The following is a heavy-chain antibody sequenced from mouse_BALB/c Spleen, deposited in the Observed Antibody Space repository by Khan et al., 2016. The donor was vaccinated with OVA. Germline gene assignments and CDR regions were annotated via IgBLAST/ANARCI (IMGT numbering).Heavy chain of an antibody. CDR1: GYAFTNYL. V-gene: IGHV1-54*01. CDR3: SRSGCGFGDY. D-gene: IGHD3-1*01. CDR2: INPGSGGP. Sequence: QVQLKQSGAELVRPGTSVKVSCKASGYAFTNYLIEWVKQRPGQGLEWIGVINPGSGGPNYNEKFKDKATLTADKSSSTSYMQISSLTSDESAVYFCSRSGCGFGDYWGPGTLVTVSA. J-gene: IGHJ3*01.